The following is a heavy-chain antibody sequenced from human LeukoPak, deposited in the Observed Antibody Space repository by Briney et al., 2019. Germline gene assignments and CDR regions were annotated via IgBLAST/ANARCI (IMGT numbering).Heavy chain of an antibody. V-gene: IGHV5-51*01. CDR3: ARFRGELMDGFDF. Sequence: GDSLKISCKGSGHTFSTDWIAWVRQMPGEGLEWIGVIYAGDADTRYSPSFQGQVTISADKSLNTAYLEWTTLEASDTAMYYCARFRGELMDGFDFWGQGTLVTVSS. CDR1: GHTFSTDW. CDR2: IYAGDADT. J-gene: IGHJ4*02. D-gene: IGHD1-7*01.